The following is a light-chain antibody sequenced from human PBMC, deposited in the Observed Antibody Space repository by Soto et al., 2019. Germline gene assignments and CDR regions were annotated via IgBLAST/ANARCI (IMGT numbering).Light chain of an antibody. J-gene: IGKJ2*01. CDR1: QSVSSY. V-gene: IGKV3-11*01. CDR3: QQRSNWPRT. CDR2: DAS. Sequence: EIVLTQSTATLSLSPGERATLSCRASQSVSSYLAWYQQKPGQAPRLLIYDASNRATGTPARFSGSGSGTDFTLTISSLEPEDFALYYCQQRSNWPRTFGQGTKLEIK.